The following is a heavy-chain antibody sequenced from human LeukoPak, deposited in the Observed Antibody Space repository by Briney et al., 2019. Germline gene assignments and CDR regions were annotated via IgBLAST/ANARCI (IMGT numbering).Heavy chain of an antibody. D-gene: IGHD1-14*01. V-gene: IGHV3-21*01. J-gene: IGHJ5*02. CDR2: ISSSSSYI. Sequence: GGSLRLSCAASGFTFSSYSMNWVRQAPGKGLEWVSSISSSSSYIYYADSVKGRFTISRDNAKNSLYLQMNSLRAEDTAVYYCARDEGLAGSWFDPWGQGTLVTVSS. CDR1: GFTFSSYS. CDR3: ARDEGLAGSWFDP.